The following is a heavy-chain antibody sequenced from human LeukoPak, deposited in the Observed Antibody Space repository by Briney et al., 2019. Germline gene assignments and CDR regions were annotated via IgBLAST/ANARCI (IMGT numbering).Heavy chain of an antibody. CDR1: GYTLTVLS. D-gene: IGHD3-9*01. V-gene: IGHV1-24*01. J-gene: IGHJ4*02. CDR3: AGGTGFIIKD. CDR2: FDPEDGET. Sequence: ASVKVSRKVSGYTLTVLSMHWVRQAPGKGLEWMGGFDPEDGETIYAQKFQGRVTMTEDTSTDTACMELSSLRSEDTAMYYCAGGTGFIIKDWGQGTLVTVSS.